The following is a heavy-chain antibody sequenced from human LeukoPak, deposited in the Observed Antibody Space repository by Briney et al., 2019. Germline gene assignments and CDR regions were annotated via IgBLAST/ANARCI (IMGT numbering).Heavy chain of an antibody. D-gene: IGHD1-26*01. CDR3: AIDNRIVGAREDYYFDY. J-gene: IGHJ4*02. Sequence: SETLSLTCTVSGGSISSSSYYWGWIRQPPGKGLEWIGSIYYSGSTYYNPSLKSRVTISVDTSKNQFSLKLSSVTAADTAVYYCAIDNRIVGAREDYYFDYWGQGTLVTVSS. CDR1: GGSISSSSYY. CDR2: IYYSGST. V-gene: IGHV4-39*07.